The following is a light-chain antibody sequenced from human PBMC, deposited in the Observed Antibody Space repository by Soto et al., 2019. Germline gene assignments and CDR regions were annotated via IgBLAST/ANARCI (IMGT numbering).Light chain of an antibody. V-gene: IGLV4-69*01. CDR2: LNSDGSH. J-gene: IGLJ2*01. Sequence: QYVLTQSPSASASLGASVKLTCTLSSGHNNHAIAWHQQQPEKGPRYLMKLNSDGSHNKGDGIPDRFSGSSSGAERYLTISSLQSEDEADYYCQAWGAGIQVFGGGTKLTVL. CDR3: QAWGAGIQV. CDR1: SGHNNHA.